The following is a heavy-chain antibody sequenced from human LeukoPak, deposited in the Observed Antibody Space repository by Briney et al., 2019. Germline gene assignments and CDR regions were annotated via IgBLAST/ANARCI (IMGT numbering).Heavy chain of an antibody. D-gene: IGHD3-22*01. CDR3: AKDRSDSSGYYLNWFDP. CDR1: GFTFSSHW. J-gene: IGHJ5*02. V-gene: IGHV3-7*01. Sequence: PGGSLRLSCAASGFTFSSHWMSWVRQAPGKGLEWVANIKQDGSEKYYVDSVKGRFTISRDNSKNTLYLQMNSLRAEDTAVYYCAKDRSDSSGYYLNWFDPWGQGTLVTVPS. CDR2: IKQDGSEK.